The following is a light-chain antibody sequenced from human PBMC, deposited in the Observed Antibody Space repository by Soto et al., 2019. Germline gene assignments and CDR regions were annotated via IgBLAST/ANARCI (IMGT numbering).Light chain of an antibody. CDR3: QQYDSSPPFALT. CDR2: SAS. J-gene: IGKJ4*01. CDR1: QTISISY. V-gene: IGKV3-20*01. Sequence: EIVLTQSPGTLSLSPGERATLSCRASQTISISYLAWYQQRPGQAPRLLIYSASDRATGIPGRFSGAGSGTVFTLTINRLEPEDFAVYYCQQYDSSPPFALTFGGGTKVEIK.